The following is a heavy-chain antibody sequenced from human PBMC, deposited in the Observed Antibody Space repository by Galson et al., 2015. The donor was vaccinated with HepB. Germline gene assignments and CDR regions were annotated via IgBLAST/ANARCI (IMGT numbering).Heavy chain of an antibody. V-gene: IGHV3-48*01. CDR3: TRSGTSSRGAFDI. J-gene: IGHJ3*02. Sequence: SLRLSCAASGFTFSSYSLNWVRQAPGKGLEWVSYISSGSSTIYYADSVKGRFTISRDNAKNSLYLQMNRLRAEDTAKYYCTRSGTSSRGAFDIWGQGTIVTVSS. D-gene: IGHD1-14*01. CDR1: GFTFSSYS. CDR2: ISSGSSTI.